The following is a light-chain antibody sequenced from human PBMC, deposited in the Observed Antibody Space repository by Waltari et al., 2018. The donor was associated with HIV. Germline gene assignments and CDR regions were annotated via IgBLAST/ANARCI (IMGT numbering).Light chain of an antibody. V-gene: IGKV1-39*01. CDR3: QQSNTSPWT. CDR2: SAS. CDR1: QTIGTS. J-gene: IGKJ1*01. Sequence: EIRMTQSPSSLSAVIGGRVAITCRASQTIGTSLNWYQQKPGKAPKLLISSASTLQDGVPSRFSASGSGTDCTLTISDLQPGDFASYFCQQSNTSPWTFGQGTKVEI.